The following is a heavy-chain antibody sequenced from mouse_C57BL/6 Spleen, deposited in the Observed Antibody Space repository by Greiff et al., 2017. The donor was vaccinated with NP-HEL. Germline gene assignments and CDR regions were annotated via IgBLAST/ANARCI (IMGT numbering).Heavy chain of an antibody. Sequence: EVKLMESGGGLVKPGGSLKLSCAASGFTFSDYGMHWVRQAPEKGLEWVAYISSGSSTIYYADTVKGRFTISRDNAKNTLFLQMTSLRSEDTAMYYCARGDGSNWYFDVWGTGTTVTVSS. CDR2: ISSGSSTI. D-gene: IGHD1-1*01. CDR3: ARGDGSNWYFDV. CDR1: GFTFSDYG. J-gene: IGHJ1*03. V-gene: IGHV5-17*01.